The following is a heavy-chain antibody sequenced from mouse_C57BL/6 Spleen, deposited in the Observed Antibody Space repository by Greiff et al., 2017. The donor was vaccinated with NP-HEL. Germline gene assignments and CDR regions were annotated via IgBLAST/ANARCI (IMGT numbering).Heavy chain of an antibody. Sequence: QVQLKQPGAELVRPGSSVKLSCKASGYTFTSYWMHWVKQRPIQGLEWIGNIDPSDSETHYNQKFKDKATLTVDKSSSTAYMQLSSLTSEDSAVYYCARDYGDWYFDVWGTGTTVTVSS. CDR1: GYTFTSYW. D-gene: IGHD1-2*01. V-gene: IGHV1-52*01. CDR2: IDPSDSET. CDR3: ARDYGDWYFDV. J-gene: IGHJ1*03.